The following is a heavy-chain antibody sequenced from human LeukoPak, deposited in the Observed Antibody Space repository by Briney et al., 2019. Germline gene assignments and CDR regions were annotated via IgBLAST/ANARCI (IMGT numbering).Heavy chain of an antibody. CDR2: ISYDGSDK. Sequence: GGSLRLSCAASGFTFSSYGMHWVRQAPGKGLEWVAVISYDGSDKYYADSVKGRFTISRDNSKNTLYLKMNSLRAEDTAVYHCARGGATVTTHLGYWGRGTLVTVSS. CDR3: ARGGATVTTHLGY. D-gene: IGHD4-17*01. V-gene: IGHV3-30*03. CDR1: GFTFSSYG. J-gene: IGHJ4*02.